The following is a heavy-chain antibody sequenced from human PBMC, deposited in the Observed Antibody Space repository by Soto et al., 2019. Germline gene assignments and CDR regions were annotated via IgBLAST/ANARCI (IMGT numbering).Heavy chain of an antibody. J-gene: IGHJ6*02. CDR2: ISYDGSNK. V-gene: IGHV3-30-3*01. D-gene: IGHD3-10*01. CDR3: ARAPLWFGELFDYYYGMDV. Sequence: GGSLRLSCAASGFTFSSYAMHWVRQAPGKGLEWVAVISYDGSNKYYADSVKGRFTISRDNSKNTLYLQMNSLGAEDTAVYYCARAPLWFGELFDYYYGMDVWGQGTTVTVSS. CDR1: GFTFSSYA.